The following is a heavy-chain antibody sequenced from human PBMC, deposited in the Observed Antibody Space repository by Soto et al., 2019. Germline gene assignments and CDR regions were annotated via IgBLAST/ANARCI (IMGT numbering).Heavy chain of an antibody. V-gene: IGHV3-21*01. CDR2: ISSSSSYM. Sequence: GGSLRLSCAASGFTFSSYSMNWVRQAPGKGLEWVSSISSSSSYMYYADSVKGRFTISRDNAKNSLYLQMNSLRAEDTAVYYCARDLDDFWSGYPNWFDPWGQGTLVTVSS. D-gene: IGHD3-3*01. CDR3: ARDLDDFWSGYPNWFDP. CDR1: GFTFSSYS. J-gene: IGHJ5*02.